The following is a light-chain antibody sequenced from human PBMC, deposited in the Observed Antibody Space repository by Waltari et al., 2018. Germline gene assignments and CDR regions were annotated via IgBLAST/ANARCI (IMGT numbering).Light chain of an antibody. CDR3: ASWDDSLSGSWV. CDR2: SNN. J-gene: IGLJ6*01. CDR1: DSNIGGNS. V-gene: IGLV1-44*01. Sequence: QSVLTQPPSASGTPGQRVTISCSGSDSNIGGNSVNWYQQVPGTAPRFLIYSNNQRPSGVPDRVSGSKSGTSASLAISGLQSEDEADYYCASWDDSLSGSWVFGSGTKVTVL.